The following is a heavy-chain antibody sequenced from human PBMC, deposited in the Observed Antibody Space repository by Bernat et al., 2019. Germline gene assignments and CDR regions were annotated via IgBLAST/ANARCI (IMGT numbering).Heavy chain of an antibody. CDR1: GGSINSSIYY. J-gene: IGHJ2*01. CDR3: AGEVVVVVADTGTRSWYFDL. V-gene: IGHV4-39*01. Sequence: QLQLQESGPGLVKPSETLSLTCTVSGGSINSSIYYWGWIRQPPGKGPEWIGSLYYSANTYYNPSLKSRGTISVEPSRSQFSLKLSSVTAADTAVYYCAGEVVVVVADTGTRSWYFDLWGRGTLVTVSS. CDR2: LYYSANT. D-gene: IGHD2-15*01.